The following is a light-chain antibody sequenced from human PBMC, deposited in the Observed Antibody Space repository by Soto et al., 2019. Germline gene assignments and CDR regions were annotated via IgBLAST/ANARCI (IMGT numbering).Light chain of an antibody. CDR3: SSYAGSTRYV. J-gene: IGLJ1*01. CDR2: EVS. Sequence: QSVLTQPPSASGSPGQSVTISCTGTSSDVGGYNYVSWYQQHPGKAPKLMIYEVSKRPSGVPDRFFGSKSGNTASLTVSGLQAEDEADYYCSSYAGSTRYVFGTGTKLTVL. CDR1: SSDVGGYNY. V-gene: IGLV2-8*01.